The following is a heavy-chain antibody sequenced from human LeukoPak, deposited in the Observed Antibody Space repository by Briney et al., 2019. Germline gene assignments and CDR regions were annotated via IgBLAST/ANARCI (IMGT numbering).Heavy chain of an antibody. CDR2: IIPIFGTA. CDR1: GGIFSSYA. D-gene: IGHD3-9*01. J-gene: IGHJ5*02. V-gene: IGHV1-69*13. CDR3: ARERYFDWTQNWFDL. Sequence: EALVTVSCKASGGIFSSYAISWVRQAPGQGLEWKGGIIPIFGTANYAQKFQGRVTITADESTSTAYMELSSLRSEDTAVYYCARERYFDWTQNWFDLWGQGTLVTVSS.